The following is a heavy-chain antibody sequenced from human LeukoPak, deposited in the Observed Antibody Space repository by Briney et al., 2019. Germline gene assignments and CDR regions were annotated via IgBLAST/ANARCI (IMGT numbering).Heavy chain of an antibody. CDR1: GYSFTSYW. Sequence: GESLKISCKGSGYSFTSYWIGWVRQMPGKSLEWMGIIYPGDSDTRYSPSFQDQVTISADKSISTAYLQWSSLKASDTAMYYCARLRSGGGKYYYYGMDVWGQGTTVTVSS. J-gene: IGHJ6*02. D-gene: IGHD3-3*01. CDR3: ARLRSGGGKYYYYGMDV. CDR2: IYPGDSDT. V-gene: IGHV5-51*01.